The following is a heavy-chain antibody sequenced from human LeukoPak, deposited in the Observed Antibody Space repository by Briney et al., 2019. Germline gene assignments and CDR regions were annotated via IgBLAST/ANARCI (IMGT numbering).Heavy chain of an antibody. Sequence: SQTLSLTCTVSGGSISSGSYYWSWIRQPPGKTLEWIGYIYYTGDNDYNPSLKSRVTMSVDTSKSHLSLKLTSVTAADTAVYYCARFTARAREIDYWGQGILVTVSS. J-gene: IGHJ4*02. CDR3: ARFTARAREIDY. CDR1: GGSISSGSYY. CDR2: IYYTGDN. V-gene: IGHV4-61*09. D-gene: IGHD6-6*01.